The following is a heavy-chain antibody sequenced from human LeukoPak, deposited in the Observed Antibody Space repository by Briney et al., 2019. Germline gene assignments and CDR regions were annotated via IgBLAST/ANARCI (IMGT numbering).Heavy chain of an antibody. CDR1: GYSFTSYW. Sequence: GESLKISCKGSGYSFTSYWIGWVRQMPGKGLEWMGIIYPGDSDTRYSPSFQGQVTISADKSISTAFLQWSSLKASDTAMYYCARQQVYGITAAGPAISYYYYYMDVWGKGTTVTISS. V-gene: IGHV5-51*01. D-gene: IGHD6-13*01. J-gene: IGHJ6*03. CDR3: ARQQVYGITAAGPAISYYYYYMDV. CDR2: IYPGDSDT.